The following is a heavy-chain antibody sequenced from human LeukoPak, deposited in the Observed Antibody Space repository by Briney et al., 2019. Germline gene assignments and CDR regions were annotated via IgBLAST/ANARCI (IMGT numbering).Heavy chain of an antibody. D-gene: IGHD1-26*01. J-gene: IGHJ4*02. CDR2: IIPILGIA. Sequence: GASVKVSCKASGGTFSTYAISWVRQAPGQGHEWMGRIIPILGIANYAQKFQGRVTITADKSTSTAYMELSSLRSEDTAVYYCARGGSGSYYYFDYWGQGTLVTVSS. V-gene: IGHV1-69*04. CDR3: ARGGSGSYYYFDY. CDR1: GGTFSTYA.